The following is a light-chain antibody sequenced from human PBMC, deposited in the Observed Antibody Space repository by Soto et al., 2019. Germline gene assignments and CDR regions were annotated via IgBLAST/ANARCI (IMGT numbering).Light chain of an antibody. V-gene: IGKV1-17*01. Sequence: DIHMTQSASSLSASVGYRFTITCRASLGIRNVLGWYQQKPGKAPKRLIYAASSLQSGVPSRFRGSGSGTEFTLTISSLQPEDFATYFCLQYNTSPFTFGQGTRLEIK. J-gene: IGKJ5*01. CDR3: LQYNTSPFT. CDR1: LGIRNV. CDR2: AAS.